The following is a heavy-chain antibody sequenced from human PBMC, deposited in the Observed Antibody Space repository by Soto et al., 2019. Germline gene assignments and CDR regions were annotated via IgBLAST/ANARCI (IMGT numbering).Heavy chain of an antibody. CDR2: IYYSGST. J-gene: IGHJ5*02. CDR3: ARAHMNYYDSSGYYFGPNWFDP. CDR1: GGSVSSSSYY. Sequence: SETLSLTCTVSGGSVSSSSYYWSWIRQPPGKGLEWIGYIYYSGSTNYNPSLKSRVTISVDTSKNQFSLKLSSVTAADTAVYYCARAHMNYYDSSGYYFGPNWFDPWGQGTLVTVSS. D-gene: IGHD3-22*01. V-gene: IGHV4-61*01.